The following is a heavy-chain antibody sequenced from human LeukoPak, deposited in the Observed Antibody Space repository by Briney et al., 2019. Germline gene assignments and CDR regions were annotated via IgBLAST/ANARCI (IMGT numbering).Heavy chain of an antibody. CDR3: ARAQYNSGWYPFDF. CDR1: GGSMSFSY. V-gene: IGHV4-59*01. J-gene: IGHJ4*02. D-gene: IGHD6-19*01. CDR2: IYYSGST. Sequence: SETLSLTCTVSGGSMSFSYWNWIRQPPGKGLEWIGYIYYSGSTNYNPSLKSRVTISVDTSKNQLSLKLTSVTAADTATYYCARAQYNSGWYPFDFWGQGTLVTVSS.